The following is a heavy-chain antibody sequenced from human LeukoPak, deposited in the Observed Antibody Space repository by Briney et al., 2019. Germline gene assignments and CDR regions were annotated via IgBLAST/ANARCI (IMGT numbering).Heavy chain of an antibody. V-gene: IGHV4-34*01. CDR3: ARATYYDSSGYIRRGGAYYFDY. J-gene: IGHJ4*02. D-gene: IGHD3-22*01. CDR1: GGSFSGYY. CDR2: INHSGST. Sequence: PSETLSLTCAVYGGSFSGYYWSWIRQPPGKGLEWIGEINHSGSTNCNPSLKSRVTISVDASKNQFSLKLSSVTAADTAVYYCARATYYDSSGYIRRGGAYYFDYWGQGTLVTVSS.